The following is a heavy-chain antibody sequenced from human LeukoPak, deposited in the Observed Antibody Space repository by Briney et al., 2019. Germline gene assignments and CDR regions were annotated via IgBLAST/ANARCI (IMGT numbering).Heavy chain of an antibody. Sequence: GEALKISCKGAGYSFNTYWIGWVRQLPGKGLEWMGIIYPRDYDTKYRPAFQRQITISADKSISNVYLQWSRLKASDSAMYYCARPMVRGEPRDYWGQGTLVTVSS. V-gene: IGHV5-51*01. CDR2: IYPRDYDT. CDR1: GYSFNTYW. D-gene: IGHD3-10*01. CDR3: ARPMVRGEPRDY. J-gene: IGHJ4*02.